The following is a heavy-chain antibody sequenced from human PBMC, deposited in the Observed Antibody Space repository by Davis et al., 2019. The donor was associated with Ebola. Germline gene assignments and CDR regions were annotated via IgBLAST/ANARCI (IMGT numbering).Heavy chain of an antibody. D-gene: IGHD6-13*01. CDR3: AKDRIPVAGPSPPYYYYGMDV. CDR2: INPNDGRT. Sequence: AASVKVSCKASGYTFTNYYMHWVRQAPGQGLEWMGMINPNDGRTIYAQKFQGRVTVTRDTSTTTVYMDLSSLRAEDTAVYYCAKDRIPVAGPSPPYYYYGMDVWGQGTTVTVSS. V-gene: IGHV1-46*01. J-gene: IGHJ6*02. CDR1: GYTFTNYY.